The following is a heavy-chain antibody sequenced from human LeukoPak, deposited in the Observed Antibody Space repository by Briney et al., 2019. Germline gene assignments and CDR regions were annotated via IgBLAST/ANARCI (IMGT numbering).Heavy chain of an antibody. J-gene: IGHJ6*03. Sequence: VASVKVSCKASGYTFTSYAMNWVRQAPGQGLEWMGGIIPIFGTTDYARKFQGRVTITADKSTSTVYMELGSLRSEDTAVYYCARPRFPYYRLSGTYYMDVWGKGTTVIVSS. D-gene: IGHD3-10*01. V-gene: IGHV1-69*06. CDR3: ARPRFPYYRLSGTYYMDV. CDR2: IIPIFGTT. CDR1: GYTFTSYA.